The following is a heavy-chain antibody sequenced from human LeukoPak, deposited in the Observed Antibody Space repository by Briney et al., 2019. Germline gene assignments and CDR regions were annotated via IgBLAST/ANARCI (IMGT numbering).Heavy chain of an antibody. CDR1: GFTFSNAW. V-gene: IGHV3-9*01. Sequence: GGSLRLSCAASGFTFSNAWMNWVRQAPGKGLEWVSGISWNSGSIDYADSVKGRFTISRDNAKNSLNLQMNSLRVEDTAFYYCAKDNRRHYTSGPNPDSLHWGQGALVTVSS. CDR3: AKDNRRHYTSGPNPDSLH. J-gene: IGHJ4*02. CDR2: ISWNSGSI. D-gene: IGHD6-19*01.